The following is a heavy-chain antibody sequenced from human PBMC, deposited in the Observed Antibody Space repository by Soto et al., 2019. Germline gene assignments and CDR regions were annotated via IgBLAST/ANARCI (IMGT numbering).Heavy chain of an antibody. CDR1: GGYFSGYY. CDR3: ARFRNYRGVDY. J-gene: IGHJ4*02. D-gene: IGHD1-7*01. CDR2: XNXSXXX. Sequence: TSETLSLTCAVYGGYFSGYYWSWIRQPPGKGREXIXXXNXSXXXNXXXXLKSRVTISVDTSKNQFSLKLSSVTAADTAVYYCARFRNYRGVDYWGQGTLVTVSS. V-gene: IGHV4-34*01.